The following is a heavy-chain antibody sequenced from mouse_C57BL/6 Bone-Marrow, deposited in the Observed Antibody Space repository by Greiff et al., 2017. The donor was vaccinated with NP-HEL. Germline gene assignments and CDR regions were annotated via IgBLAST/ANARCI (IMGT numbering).Heavy chain of an antibody. Sequence: DVHLVESGGGLVQPGGSLSLSCAASGFTFTDYYMSWVRQPPGKALEWLGFIRNKANGYTTEYSASVKGRFTISRDNSQSILYLQMNALRAEDSATYYCARRSWYDAMDYWGQGTSVTVSS. CDR2: IRNKANGYTT. CDR1: GFTFTDYY. CDR3: ARRSWYDAMDY. J-gene: IGHJ4*01. V-gene: IGHV7-3*01.